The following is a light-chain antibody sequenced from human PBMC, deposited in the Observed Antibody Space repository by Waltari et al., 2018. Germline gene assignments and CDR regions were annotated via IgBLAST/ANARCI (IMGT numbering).Light chain of an antibody. CDR2: DAS. J-gene: IGKJ4*01. Sequence: VVLTQSPVTLSLSPGETATLSCRASQTIGTYLAWYQQKPGQAPRLLIFDASSRATGIPARFSGSGSGTDFTLTISSLEPEDFAVYYCQQRSNGLTFGGGTRVEIK. CDR3: QQRSNGLT. CDR1: QTIGTY. V-gene: IGKV3-11*01.